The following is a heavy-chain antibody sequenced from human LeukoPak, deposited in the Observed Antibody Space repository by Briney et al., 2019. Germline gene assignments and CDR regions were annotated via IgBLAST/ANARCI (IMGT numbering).Heavy chain of an antibody. CDR1: GYTFTDYY. CDR2: IIPILGIA. V-gene: IGHV1-69*04. CDR3: ARALRGMDV. Sequence: SVKVSCKASGYTFTDYYMHWVRQAPGQGLEWMGRIIPILGIANYAQKFQGRVTITADKSTSTAYMELSSLRSEDTAVYYCARALRGMDVWGQGTTVTVSS. J-gene: IGHJ6*02.